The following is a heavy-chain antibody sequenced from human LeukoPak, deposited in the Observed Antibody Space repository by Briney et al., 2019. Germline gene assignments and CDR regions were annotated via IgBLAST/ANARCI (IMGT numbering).Heavy chain of an antibody. CDR2: IYYSGST. V-gene: IGHV4-59*12. J-gene: IGHJ4*02. Sequence: PSETLSLTCSVSGGSISSYYWTWIRQPPGKGLEYIGYIYYSGSTNYNPSLKSRVTISLDTSKNQFSLKLSSVTAADTAVYYCARDRRSWIQLWRLGVFDYWGQGTLVTVSS. D-gene: IGHD5-18*01. CDR1: GGSISSYY. CDR3: ARDRRSWIQLWRLGVFDY.